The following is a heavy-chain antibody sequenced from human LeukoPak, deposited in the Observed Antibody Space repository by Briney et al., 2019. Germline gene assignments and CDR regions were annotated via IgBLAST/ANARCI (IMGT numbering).Heavy chain of an antibody. Sequence: GGSLRLSCAASGFTFSSYAMSWVRQAPGKGLEWVAVIWYDGSNKYYADSVKGRFTISRDNSKNTLYLQMNSLRAEDTAVYYCAREFPEYYYPISRVYYFDYWGQGTLVTVSS. J-gene: IGHJ4*02. D-gene: IGHD3-10*01. CDR2: IWYDGSNK. CDR1: GFTFSSYA. V-gene: IGHV3-33*08. CDR3: AREFPEYYYPISRVYYFDY.